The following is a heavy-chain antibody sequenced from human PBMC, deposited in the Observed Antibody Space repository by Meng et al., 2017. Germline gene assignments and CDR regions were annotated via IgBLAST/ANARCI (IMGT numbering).Heavy chain of an antibody. V-gene: IGHV4-4*02. D-gene: IGHD2-15*01. CDR3: ARRYCSGGSCYSSEVY. J-gene: IGHJ4*02. CDR1: GGSISSSNW. Sequence: GVLRLSCAVSGGSISSSNWWSWVRQPPGKGLEWIGEIYHSGSTNYNPSLKSRVTISVDKSKNQFSLKLSSVTAADTAVYYCARRYCSGGSCYSSEVYWGQGTLVTVSS. CDR2: IYHSGST.